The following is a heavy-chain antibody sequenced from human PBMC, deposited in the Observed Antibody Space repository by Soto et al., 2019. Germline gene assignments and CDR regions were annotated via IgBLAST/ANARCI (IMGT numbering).Heavy chain of an antibody. CDR2: IWYDGSNK. V-gene: IGHV3-33*01. Sequence: QVQLVESGGGVVQPGTSLRLSCTTSGFTFSNHAMHWVRQAPGKGLEWVAQIWYDGSNKYYADSVKGRFTISRDNSRNMGYVQTNSLRVEDTAVYYCARDGQQLAPYALDVWGQGTSVTVSS. CDR1: GFTFSNHA. CDR3: ARDGQQLAPYALDV. J-gene: IGHJ6*02. D-gene: IGHD6-13*01.